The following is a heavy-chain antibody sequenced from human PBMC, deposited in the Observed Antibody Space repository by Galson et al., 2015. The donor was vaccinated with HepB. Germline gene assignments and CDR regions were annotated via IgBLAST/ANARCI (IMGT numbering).Heavy chain of an antibody. CDR2: IYTSGST. J-gene: IGHJ6*02. CDR1: GGSISSYY. Sequence: SETLSLTCTVSGGSISSYYWSWIRQPAGKGLEWIGRIYTSGSTNYNPSLKSRVTMSVDTSKNQFSLKLSSVTAADTAAYYCARARTDYDFWSGYDYYYGMDVWGQGTTVTVSS. D-gene: IGHD3-3*01. V-gene: IGHV4-4*07. CDR3: ARARTDYDFWSGYDYYYGMDV.